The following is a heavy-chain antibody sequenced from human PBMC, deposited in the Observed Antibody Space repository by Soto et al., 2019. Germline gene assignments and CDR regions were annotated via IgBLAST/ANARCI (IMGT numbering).Heavy chain of an antibody. CDR1: GFTFSSYG. CDR3: ARAMRYFDILCGGEPGNLVDY. J-gene: IGHJ4*02. V-gene: IGHV3-33*01. CDR2: IWYDGSNK. D-gene: IGHD3-9*01. Sequence: GGSLRLSCAASGFTFSSYGMHWVRQAPGKGLEWVAVIWYDGSNKYYADSVKGRFTISGDNSKNTLYLQMNSLRAEDTAVYYCARAMRYFDILCGGEPGNLVDYWAQGSLVTVSS.